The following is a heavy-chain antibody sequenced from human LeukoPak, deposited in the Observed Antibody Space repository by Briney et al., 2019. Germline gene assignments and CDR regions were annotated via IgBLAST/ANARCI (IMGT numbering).Heavy chain of an antibody. CDR1: GFSFSGYS. D-gene: IGHD5-12*01. Sequence: GGSLRLSCAASGFSFSGYSMNWVRQVPGKGLEWLSRINNDGVSTSYADSVKGRFTISRDNAKNTLYLRMNSLRAEDTAIYYCARKPLSGGYGGTIDYWGQGTLVTVSS. V-gene: IGHV3-74*01. CDR2: INNDGVST. CDR3: ARKPLSGGYGGTIDY. J-gene: IGHJ4*02.